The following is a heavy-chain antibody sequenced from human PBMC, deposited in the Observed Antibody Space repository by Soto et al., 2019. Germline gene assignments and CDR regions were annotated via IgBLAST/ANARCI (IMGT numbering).Heavy chain of an antibody. CDR1: GFSLSNSGVG. Sequence: QITLKESGPSPVKPTQTLTVTCTFSGFSLSNSGVGVAWIRQPPGKALEWLALIYGDNDKRYSPSLKTRLTITKDQSNNHVVLTMTNMDPVDTATYYCAHCTLHAYGDYDPGTSHVFDSWGQGTLVTVSS. V-gene: IGHV2-5*02. D-gene: IGHD4-17*01. CDR2: IYGDNDK. CDR3: AHCTLHAYGDYDPGTSHVFDS. J-gene: IGHJ4*02.